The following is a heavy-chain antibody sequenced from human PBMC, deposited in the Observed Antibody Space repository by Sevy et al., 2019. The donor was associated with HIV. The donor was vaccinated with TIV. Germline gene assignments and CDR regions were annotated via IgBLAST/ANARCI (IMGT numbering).Heavy chain of an antibody. D-gene: IGHD4-4*01. J-gene: IGHJ3*02. CDR2: INQDGSAK. V-gene: IGHV3-7*01. Sequence: GGSLRLSCTASGFSLSSSWMNWVRQAPGKGLEWVANINQDGSAKKYVHSVKGRFTISRDNAKNSLFLQMNSLRAEDTAVYFSAKDSYSKGDIWGQGTMVTFSS. CDR1: GFSLSSSW. CDR3: AKDSYSKGDI.